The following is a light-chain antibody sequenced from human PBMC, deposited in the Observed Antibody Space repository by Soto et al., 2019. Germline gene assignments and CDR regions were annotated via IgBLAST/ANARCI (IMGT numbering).Light chain of an antibody. CDR3: QQLNGYPLT. Sequence: DIQLTQSPSFLSASVGDRVTITCRASQGISSYLAWYQQKPGKAPKLLIYSASTLQSGVPSRFSGSGSGTEFTLTISSLLPEDFATYYCQQLNGYPLTFGPGTKVDIK. CDR2: SAS. J-gene: IGKJ3*01. V-gene: IGKV1-9*01. CDR1: QGISSY.